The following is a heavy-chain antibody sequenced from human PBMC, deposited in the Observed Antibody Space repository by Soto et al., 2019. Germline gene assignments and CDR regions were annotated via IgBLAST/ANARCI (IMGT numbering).Heavy chain of an antibody. Sequence: EVQLVESGGGLVKPGGSLRLSCAASGFTFSSYSMNWVRQAPGKGLEWVSSISSSSSYIYYADSVKGRFTISRDNAKNXLYLQMNSLRAEDTAVYYCARDTPWKGRNAGAFDIWGQGTMVTVSS. V-gene: IGHV3-21*01. D-gene: IGHD1-1*01. CDR2: ISSSSSYI. J-gene: IGHJ3*02. CDR3: ARDTPWKGRNAGAFDI. CDR1: GFTFSSYS.